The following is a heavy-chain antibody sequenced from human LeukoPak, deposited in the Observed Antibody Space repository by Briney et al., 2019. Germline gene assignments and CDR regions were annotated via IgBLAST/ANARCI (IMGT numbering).Heavy chain of an antibody. J-gene: IGHJ4*02. D-gene: IGHD3-9*01. V-gene: IGHV1-18*01. CDR3: ARPLLTGYPDY. CDR1: GYTFTSYG. Sequence: EASVKVSCKASGYTFTSYGISWVQQAPGQGREWMGWISAYNGNTNYAQKLQGRVTMTTDTSTSTAYMELRSLRSDDTAVYYCARPLLTGYPDYWGQGTLVTVSS. CDR2: ISAYNGNT.